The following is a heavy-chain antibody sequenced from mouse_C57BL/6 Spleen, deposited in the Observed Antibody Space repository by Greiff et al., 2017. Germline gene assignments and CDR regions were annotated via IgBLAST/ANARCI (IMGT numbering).Heavy chain of an antibody. D-gene: IGHD3-1*01. CDR3: AREGLSNYFDY. V-gene: IGHV3-6*01. CDR1: GYSITSGYY. J-gene: IGHJ2*01. CDR2: ISYDGSN. Sequence: DVKLQESGPGLVKPSQSLSLTCSVTGYSITSGYYWNWIRQFPGNKLEWMGYISYDGSNNYNPSLKNRISITRDTSKNQFFLKLNSVTTEDTATYYCAREGLSNYFDYWGQGTTLTVSS.